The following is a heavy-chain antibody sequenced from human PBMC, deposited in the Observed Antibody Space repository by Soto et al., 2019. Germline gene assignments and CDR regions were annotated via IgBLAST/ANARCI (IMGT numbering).Heavy chain of an antibody. CDR3: ARGRGIGAVAGRRGFDY. Sequence: SETLSLTCAVYGGSFSGHYWSWIRQPPGKGLEWIGEINHSGSTNYNPSLKSRVTISVDTSKNQFSLKLSSVTAADTAVYYCARGRGIGAVAGRRGFDYWGQGTLVTVSS. D-gene: IGHD6-19*01. V-gene: IGHV4-34*01. J-gene: IGHJ4*02. CDR2: INHSGST. CDR1: GGSFSGHY.